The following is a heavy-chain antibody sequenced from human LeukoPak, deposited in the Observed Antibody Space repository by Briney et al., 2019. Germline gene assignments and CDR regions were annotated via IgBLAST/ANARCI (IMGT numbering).Heavy chain of an antibody. D-gene: IGHD1-1*01. CDR2: ISWDGGST. J-gene: IGHJ4*02. Sequence: GGSLRLSCAASGFTFDDYTMHWVRQAPGKGLEWVSLISWDGGSTYYADSVKGRFTISRDNAKNSLYLQMNSLRVEDTAVYYCARCTTGRTFGSLREIKRSREIDYWGQGTLVTVSS. V-gene: IGHV3-43*01. CDR3: ARCTTGRTFGSLREIKRSREIDY. CDR1: GFTFDDYT.